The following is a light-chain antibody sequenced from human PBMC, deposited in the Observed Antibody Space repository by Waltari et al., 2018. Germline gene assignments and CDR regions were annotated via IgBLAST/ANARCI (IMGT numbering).Light chain of an antibody. CDR2: AAS. V-gene: IGKV1-39*01. Sequence: DIQMTQSPSSLSASVVDRVTITCRESKSISSYLNWYQQKPGKAPKLLIYAASSLQSGVPSRFSGSGSGTDFTLTISSLQPEDFATYYCQQSYSTPWTFGQGTKVEIK. J-gene: IGKJ1*01. CDR1: KSISSY. CDR3: QQSYSTPWT.